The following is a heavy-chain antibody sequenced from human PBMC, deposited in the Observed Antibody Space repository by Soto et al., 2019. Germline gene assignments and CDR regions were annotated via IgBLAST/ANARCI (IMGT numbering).Heavy chain of an antibody. Sequence: LSLTCTVSGGSISSGGYYWSWIRQHPGKGLEWIGYIYYSGRTYYNPSLKSRVTKSVDTSKNQFSMKLSSVTAADTAVYYCARYSVEMATASPRRYYYYGMDVWGQGTTVTVSS. D-gene: IGHD5-18*01. CDR3: ARYSVEMATASPRRYYYYGMDV. CDR1: GGSISSGGYY. CDR2: IYYSGRT. V-gene: IGHV4-31*03. J-gene: IGHJ6*02.